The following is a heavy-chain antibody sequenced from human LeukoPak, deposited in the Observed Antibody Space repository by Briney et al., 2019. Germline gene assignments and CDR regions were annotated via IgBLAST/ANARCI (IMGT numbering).Heavy chain of an antibody. CDR2: INPNSGGT. Sequence: GASVKVSCKASGYTFTGYYMHWVRQAPGQGLEWMGRINPNSGGTNYAQKFQGRVTMTRDTSISTAYMELSRLRCDDTAVYYCARGGYDILTGYAPYFDYWGQGTLVTVSS. V-gene: IGHV1-2*06. D-gene: IGHD3-9*01. CDR3: ARGGYDILTGYAPYFDY. J-gene: IGHJ4*02. CDR1: GYTFTGYY.